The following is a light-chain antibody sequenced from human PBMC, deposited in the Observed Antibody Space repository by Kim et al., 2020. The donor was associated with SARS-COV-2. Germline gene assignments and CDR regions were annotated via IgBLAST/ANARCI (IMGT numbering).Light chain of an antibody. Sequence: PGERATLPGRASQSVSSYLAWYQQKPGQAPRLLIYDASNRATGIPARFSGSGSGTDFTLTISSLEPEDFAVYYCQQRSNWPPITFGQGTRLEIK. CDR2: DAS. CDR1: QSVSSY. J-gene: IGKJ5*01. V-gene: IGKV3-11*01. CDR3: QQRSNWPPIT.